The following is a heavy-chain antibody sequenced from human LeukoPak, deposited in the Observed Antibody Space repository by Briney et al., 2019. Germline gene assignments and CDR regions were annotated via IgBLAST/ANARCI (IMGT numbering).Heavy chain of an antibody. CDR1: GFTFSNYS. V-gene: IGHV3-48*01. CDR3: ARELLITIFGVVADRFDP. D-gene: IGHD3-3*01. J-gene: IGHJ5*02. CDR2: ISSSSSSI. Sequence: GGSLRLSCAASGFTFSNYSMNWVRQAPGKGLEWVSYISSSSSSIYYADSVKGRFTISRDNANNSLYLQMNSLRAEDTAVYYCARELLITIFGVVADRFDPWGQGTLVTVSS.